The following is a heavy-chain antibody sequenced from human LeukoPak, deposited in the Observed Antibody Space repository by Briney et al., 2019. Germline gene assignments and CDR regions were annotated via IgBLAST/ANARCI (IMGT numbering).Heavy chain of an antibody. J-gene: IGHJ3*02. CDR2: INHSGST. CDR1: GGSFSGYY. V-gene: IGHV4-34*01. Sequence: KPSETLSLTCAVYGGSFSGYYWSWIRQPPGKGLEWIGEINHSGSTYYNPSLKSRVTISVDRSKNQFSLKLSSVTAADTAVYYCARATAAGAFDIWGQGTMVTVSS. D-gene: IGHD6-13*01. CDR3: ARATAAGAFDI.